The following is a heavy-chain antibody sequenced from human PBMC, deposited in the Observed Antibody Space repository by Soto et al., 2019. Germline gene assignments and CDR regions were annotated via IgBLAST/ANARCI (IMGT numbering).Heavy chain of an antibody. D-gene: IGHD3-3*01. CDR1: GYTVTSYG. V-gene: IGHV1-18*01. CDR2: ISAYNGNT. J-gene: IGHJ6*03. Sequence: ASVKVSCKASGYTVTSYGISWVRQAPGQGLEWMGWISAYNGNTNYAQKLQGRVTMTTDTSTSTAYMELRSLGSDDTAVYYCARVRDLDFWSGSFSYMDVWGKGTTVTVSS. CDR3: ARVRDLDFWSGSFSYMDV.